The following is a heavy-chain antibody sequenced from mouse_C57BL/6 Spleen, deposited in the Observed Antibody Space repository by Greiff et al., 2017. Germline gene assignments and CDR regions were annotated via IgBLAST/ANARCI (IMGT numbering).Heavy chain of an antibody. Sequence: QVQLQQPGAELVLPGASVKLSCKASGYTFTSYWMHWVKQRPGQGLEWIGELDPSDSYTNYTQNIKGKSTLTVDKSSSTAYMQLSSLTSEDSAVYYCARRRAIYGSSPLYALDYWGQGASVTVSS. CDR3: ARRRAIYGSSPLYALDY. D-gene: IGHD1-1*01. CDR2: LDPSDSYT. CDR1: GYTFTSYW. V-gene: IGHV1-69*01. J-gene: IGHJ4*01.